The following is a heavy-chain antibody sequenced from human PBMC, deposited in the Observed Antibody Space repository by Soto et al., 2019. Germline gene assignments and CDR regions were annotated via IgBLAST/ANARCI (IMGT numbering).Heavy chain of an antibody. CDR3: ARGAFGAYFLDY. CDR2: VKSDGITT. Sequence: EVQLVESGGGLVQPGGSLRLSCAASGFIFTNYWIHWVRQAPGEGLVWVSRVKSDGITTMFAYSVKGRFTISRDNAKDTVYLQMNSLGAEDTAVYYCARGAFGAYFLDYWGQGTLVTVSS. D-gene: IGHD3-3*01. V-gene: IGHV3-74*03. J-gene: IGHJ4*02. CDR1: GFIFTNYW.